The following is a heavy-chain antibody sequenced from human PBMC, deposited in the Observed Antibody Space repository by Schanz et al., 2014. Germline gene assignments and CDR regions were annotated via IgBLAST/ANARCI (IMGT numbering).Heavy chain of an antibody. V-gene: IGHV1-2*02. CDR3: ARARYTGYDCRGY. D-gene: IGHD5-12*01. J-gene: IGHJ4*02. CDR1: GYSFTEYF. CDR2: INPNSGET. Sequence: QVQLVQSGPAVKKPGASMKVSCLASGYSFTEYFLHWVRQAPGQGLEWMGWINPNSGETNYEQKCKGRVTLTSDTSISTACMELSGLTSDDTATYFCARARYTGYDCRGYCGQGTLLIVSS.